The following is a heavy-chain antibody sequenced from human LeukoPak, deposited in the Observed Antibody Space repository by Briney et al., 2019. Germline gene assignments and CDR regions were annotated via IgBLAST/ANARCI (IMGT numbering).Heavy chain of an antibody. V-gene: IGHV4-34*01. CDR3: ASGERWYSSSWYRRAEYFQH. J-gene: IGHJ1*01. D-gene: IGHD6-13*01. CDR2: INHSGST. Sequence: SETLSLTCAVYGGSFSGYYWSWIRQPPGKGLECIGEINHSGSTNYNPSLKSRVTISVDTSKNQFSLKLSSVTAADTAVYYCASGERWYSSSWYRRAEYFQHWGQGTLVTVSS. CDR1: GGSFSGYY.